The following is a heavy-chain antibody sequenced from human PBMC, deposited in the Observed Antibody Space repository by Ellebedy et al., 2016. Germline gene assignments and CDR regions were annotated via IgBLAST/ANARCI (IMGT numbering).Heavy chain of an antibody. CDR3: ARVLRYFDWLSAIDY. D-gene: IGHD3-9*01. J-gene: IGHJ4*02. CDR1: GFTFSSYA. CDR2: ISYDGSNK. Sequence: GGSLRLSCAASGFTFSSYAMHWVRQAPGKGLEWVAVISYDGSNKYYADSVKGRFTISRDNSKNTLYLQMNSLRAEDTAVYYCARVLRYFDWLSAIDYWGQGTLVTVSS. V-gene: IGHV3-30-3*01.